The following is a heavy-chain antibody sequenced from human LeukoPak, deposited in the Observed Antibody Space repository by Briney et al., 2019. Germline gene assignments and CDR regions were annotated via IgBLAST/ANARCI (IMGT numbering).Heavy chain of an antibody. CDR2: IYYSGST. Sequence: SETLSLTCTVSGGSISIYYWSWIRQPPGKGLEWIGYIYYSGSTNYNPSLKSRVTISVDTSKNQFSLKLSSVTAADTAVYYCAREAATQYYFDYWGQGTLVTVSS. CDR1: GGSISIYY. J-gene: IGHJ4*02. V-gene: IGHV4-59*01. CDR3: AREAATQYYFDY. D-gene: IGHD2-15*01.